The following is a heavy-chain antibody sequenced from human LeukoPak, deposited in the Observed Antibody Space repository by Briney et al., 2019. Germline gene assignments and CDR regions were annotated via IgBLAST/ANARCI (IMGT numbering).Heavy chain of an antibody. CDR1: GFTFSSSA. J-gene: IGHJ3*02. Sequence: KAGGSLRLSCAASGFTFSSSAMNWVRQAPGKGLEWVSSINNVGSHIYYADSVKGRFTISRDNAKNPLYLQMNSLRAEDTAVYYCARGLTLVGANTLDAFDIWGQGTMVTVSS. CDR3: ARGLTLVGANTLDAFDI. D-gene: IGHD1-26*01. V-gene: IGHV3-21*01. CDR2: INNVGSHI.